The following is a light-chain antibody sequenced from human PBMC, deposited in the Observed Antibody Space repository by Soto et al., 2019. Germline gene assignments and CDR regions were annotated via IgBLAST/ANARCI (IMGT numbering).Light chain of an antibody. CDR2: EVS. J-gene: IGLJ1*01. CDR1: SSDVGGYNY. V-gene: IGLV2-14*01. CDR3: SSYTSSSTHYV. Sequence: QSALPQPASVSGSPGQSITISCTGTSSDVGGYNYVSWYQQHPGKAPKLMIYEVSNRPSGVYNRFSGSKSGNTASLTISGLQAEDEADYYCSSYTSSSTHYVFGTGTKLPVL.